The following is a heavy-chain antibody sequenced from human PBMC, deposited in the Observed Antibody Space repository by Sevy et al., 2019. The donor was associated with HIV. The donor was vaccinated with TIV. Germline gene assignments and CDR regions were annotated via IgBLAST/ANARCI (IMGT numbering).Heavy chain of an antibody. J-gene: IGHJ4*02. CDR1: GGSISSGSYY. V-gene: IGHV4-61*02. Sequence: SETLSLTCTVSGGSISSGSYYWSWIRQPAGKGLEWIGRFYTSGSTDYNPSLKSRVIMSVDPSKNQFSLNVRSVIAADTAVYYCARGPNGSGYYSVGRSFDYWGQGTLVTVSS. CDR3: ARGPNGSGYYSVGRSFDY. CDR2: FYTSGST. D-gene: IGHD3-22*01.